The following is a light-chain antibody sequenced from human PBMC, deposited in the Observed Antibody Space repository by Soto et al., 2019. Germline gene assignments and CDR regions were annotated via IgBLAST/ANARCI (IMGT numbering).Light chain of an antibody. J-gene: IGKJ1*01. Sequence: DIQMTQSPSFLSASVGDRVTITCQASHDITNYLNWYQQKSGKAPKLLIYDASNLETGVPSRFSGSGSGTHFTFTITSLQPEDFATYYCQQYADLWTFGQGTKVDIK. CDR3: QQYADLWT. CDR1: HDITNY. CDR2: DAS. V-gene: IGKV1-33*01.